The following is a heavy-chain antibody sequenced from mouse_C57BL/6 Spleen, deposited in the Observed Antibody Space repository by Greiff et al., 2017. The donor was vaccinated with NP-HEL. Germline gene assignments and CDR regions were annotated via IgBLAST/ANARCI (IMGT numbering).Heavy chain of an antibody. V-gene: IGHV14-3*01. CDR1: GFNIKHTY. Sequence: VQLQQSVAELVRPGASVKLSCTASGFNIKHTYMHWVKQRPEQGLEWIGRIDPANGNTKNAPKFQGKATITADTSSNTAYLQLSSLTSEDTAIYYCVRGNDGDYGGPGTTLTVSS. J-gene: IGHJ2*01. CDR3: VRGNDGDY. CDR2: IDPANGNT. D-gene: IGHD2-2*01.